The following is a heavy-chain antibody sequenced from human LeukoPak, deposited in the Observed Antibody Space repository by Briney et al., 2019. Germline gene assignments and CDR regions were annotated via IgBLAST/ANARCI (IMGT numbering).Heavy chain of an antibody. J-gene: IGHJ4*02. CDR3: AKPHFDD. CDR2: IRYDGSNK. CDR1: GFTFSSYA. V-gene: IGHV3-30*02. Sequence: AGGSLRLSCAASGFTFSSYAMHWVRQAPGKGLEWVAFIRYDGSNKYYADCVKGRFTISRDNSKNTLYLQMNSLRAGDTAVYYCAKPHFDDWGQGTLVTVSS.